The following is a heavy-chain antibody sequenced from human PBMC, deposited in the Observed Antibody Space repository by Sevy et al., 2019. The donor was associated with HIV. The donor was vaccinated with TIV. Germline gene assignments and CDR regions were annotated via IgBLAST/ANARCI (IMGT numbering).Heavy chain of an antibody. D-gene: IGHD6-6*01. CDR1: GYTFTSYD. CDR3: ARGLRLNEYSSSAGAFDI. V-gene: IGHV1-8*01. J-gene: IGHJ3*02. CDR2: MNPNSGNT. Sequence: ASVKVSCKASGYTFTSYDINWVRQATGQGLEWMGWMNPNSGNTGYAQKFQGRVTMTRNTSISTAYMELSSLRSEDTAVYYCARGLRLNEYSSSAGAFDIWGQRTMVTDSS.